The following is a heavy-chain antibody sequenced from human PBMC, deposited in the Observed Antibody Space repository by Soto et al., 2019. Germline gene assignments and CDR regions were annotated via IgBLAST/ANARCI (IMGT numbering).Heavy chain of an antibody. D-gene: IGHD5-12*01. Sequence: AVGSLRLSCAASGVTFSSYSMNWVRQAPGKGLEWVSSISSSSSYIYYADSVKGRFTISRDNAKNSLYLQMNSLRAEDTAVYYCARDPGPVSVATTTYYFDYWGQGTLVPVSS. CDR2: ISSSSSYI. CDR1: GVTFSSYS. V-gene: IGHV3-21*01. J-gene: IGHJ4*02. CDR3: ARDPGPVSVATTTYYFDY.